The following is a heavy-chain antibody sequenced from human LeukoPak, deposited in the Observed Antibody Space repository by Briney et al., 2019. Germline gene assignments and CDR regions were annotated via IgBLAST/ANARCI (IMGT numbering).Heavy chain of an antibody. CDR2: ISSSGGTI. J-gene: IGHJ6*03. Sequence: PGGSLRLSCAASGFTFSSYTMNWVRQAPGKGLEWVSYISSSGGTIYYADSVKGRFTISRDNAKNSLYLQMNSPRAEDMAVYYCARVGTSSNYYYYMDVWGKGTTVTVSS. D-gene: IGHD1-1*01. CDR1: GFTFSSYT. V-gene: IGHV3-48*04. CDR3: ARVGTSSNYYYYMDV.